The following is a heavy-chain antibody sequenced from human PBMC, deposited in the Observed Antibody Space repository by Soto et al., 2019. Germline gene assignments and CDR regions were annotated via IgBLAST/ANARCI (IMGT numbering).Heavy chain of an antibody. Sequence: SVKVSFKSSGGTFSSYSTSWGRQAPGQGLEWMGGIIPIFGTANYAQKFQGRVTITADKSTSTAYMELSSLRSEDTAVYYCARSKYYYDSSGYYGYWGQGTLVTVSS. CDR1: GGTFSSYS. J-gene: IGHJ4*02. D-gene: IGHD3-22*01. V-gene: IGHV1-69*06. CDR2: IIPIFGTA. CDR3: ARSKYYYDSSGYYGY.